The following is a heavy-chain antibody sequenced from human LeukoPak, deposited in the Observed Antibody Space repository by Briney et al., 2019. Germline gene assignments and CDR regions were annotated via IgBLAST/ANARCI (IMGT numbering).Heavy chain of an antibody. J-gene: IGHJ4*02. D-gene: IGHD2-2*01. Sequence: GESLKISCQGSGYSFTSYWIGWVRQVPGKGLEWMGVIYPGDSDTRYSPSLQGQVTISADKSISTAYLQWSSLKASDTAMYYCARSRGAGVVVPAAVDYWGQGTLVTVSS. CDR3: ARSRGAGVVVPAAVDY. CDR1: GYSFTSYW. V-gene: IGHV5-51*01. CDR2: IYPGDSDT.